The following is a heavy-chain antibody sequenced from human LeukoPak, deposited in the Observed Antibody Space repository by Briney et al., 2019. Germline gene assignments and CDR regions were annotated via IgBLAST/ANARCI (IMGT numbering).Heavy chain of an antibody. D-gene: IGHD5-18*01. J-gene: IGHJ4*02. CDR2: IIPILGIA. CDR1: GGTFSSYA. Sequence: ASVKVSCKASGGTFSSYAIGWVRQAPGQGLEWMGRIIPILGIANYAQKFQGRVTITADKSTSTAYMELSSLRSEDAAVYYCARDRGYSYGVRLYYSDYWGQGTLVTVSS. CDR3: ARDRGYSYGVRLYYSDY. V-gene: IGHV1-69*04.